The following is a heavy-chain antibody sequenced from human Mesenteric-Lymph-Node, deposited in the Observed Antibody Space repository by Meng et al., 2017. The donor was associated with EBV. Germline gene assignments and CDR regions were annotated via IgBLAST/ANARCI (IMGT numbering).Heavy chain of an antibody. J-gene: IGHJ4*02. V-gene: IGHV3-74*03. CDR1: GFHFSSYW. D-gene: IGHD7-27*01. CDR2: IKTDGSTT. Sequence: EWRLVVSGGGLVQFWGSMRLSWAASGFHFSSYWMHWVRQAPGKGLVWVSNIKTDGSTTAYADSVKGRFTISRDNAKNTLYLQMNSLRVEDTAIYYCVKSNWGSEDSWGQGTLVTVSS. CDR3: VKSNWGSEDS.